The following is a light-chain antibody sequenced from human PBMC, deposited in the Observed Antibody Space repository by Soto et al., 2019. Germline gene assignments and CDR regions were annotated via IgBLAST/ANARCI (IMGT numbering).Light chain of an antibody. CDR3: KQCSMGWT. Sequence: ITLRASQGISNYLAWFQQKPVKVPKRLIYDASTLESGVPSRFSGTGSGTDFTFSISSLQPADFGTYSSKQCSMGWTVGQGTRVDIK. V-gene: IGKV1-16*01. J-gene: IGKJ1*01. CDR1: QGISNY. CDR2: DAS.